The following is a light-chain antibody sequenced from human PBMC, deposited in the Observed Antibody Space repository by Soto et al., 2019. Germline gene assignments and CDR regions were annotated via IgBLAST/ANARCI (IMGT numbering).Light chain of an antibody. CDR2: DAS. J-gene: IGKJ2*01. Sequence: EIVLTQSPGTLSLSPGERATLSCRASQSVSSTYFAGYQQKPGQPPRLLIYDASSRATGIPDRFSGSGSGTDFTLIISRLEPEDFAVYYCQQYGGSPYTFGQGTRLEIK. CDR3: QQYGGSPYT. CDR1: QSVSSTY. V-gene: IGKV3-20*01.